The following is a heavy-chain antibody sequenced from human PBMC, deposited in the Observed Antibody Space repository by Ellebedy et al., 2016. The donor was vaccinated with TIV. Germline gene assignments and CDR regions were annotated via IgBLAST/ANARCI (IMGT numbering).Heavy chain of an antibody. CDR1: GLIVSSNY. Sequence: GGSLRLSXAASGLIVSSNYMSWVRQAPGRGLEWVSVLYSSGGKNYADSVKGRFTISRDKSKNTLYLQMNGLRVEDTAVYYCAAAVDTRRGAFDIWGQGTVVNVSS. D-gene: IGHD6-13*01. CDR3: AAAVDTRRGAFDI. CDR2: LYSSGGK. J-gene: IGHJ3*02. V-gene: IGHV3-53*01.